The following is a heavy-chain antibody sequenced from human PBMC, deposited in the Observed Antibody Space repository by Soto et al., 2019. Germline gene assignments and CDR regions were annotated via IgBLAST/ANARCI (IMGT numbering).Heavy chain of an antibody. V-gene: IGHV1-69*01. CDR2: SIPIFGTA. CDR1: GGTFSSYA. CDR3: ARYLSPIGAYNWFDP. J-gene: IGHJ5*02. Sequence: QVQLVQSGAEVKKPGSSVKVSCKASGGTFSSYAISWVRQAPGQGLEWMGGSIPIFGTANYAQQFQCRVTIAADECTSTAYMALIRRRSEDTAVYYCARYLSPIGAYNWFDPWGQGTLVTVSS.